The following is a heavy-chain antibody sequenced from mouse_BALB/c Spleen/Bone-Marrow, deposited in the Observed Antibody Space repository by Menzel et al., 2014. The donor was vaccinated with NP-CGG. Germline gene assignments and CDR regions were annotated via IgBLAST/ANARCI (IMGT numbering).Heavy chain of an antibody. CDR3: NAWNYYGGMGY. Sequence: EVMLVESGAELVRSGASVKLSCTASGFNIKDYYMHWVKQRPEQGLEWIGWIDPENGDTGYAPKFQGKATMTADTSSNTAYLQLSSLTSEDTAVYYCNAWNYYGGMGYWGQGTSVTVSS. J-gene: IGHJ4*01. V-gene: IGHV14-4*02. CDR1: GFNIKDYY. D-gene: IGHD1-2*01. CDR2: IDPENGDT.